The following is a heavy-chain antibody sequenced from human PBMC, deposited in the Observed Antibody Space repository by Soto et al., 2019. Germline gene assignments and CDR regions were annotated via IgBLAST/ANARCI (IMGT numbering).Heavy chain of an antibody. CDR3: ARSLGGGWYKYFDN. Sequence: QSGGSLRLSCAASGFTFTTYWMNWVRQAPGKGLEWVANIKQDGSEKYYVDSVKGRFTISRDNAKNSLYLQMNSLRAEDTAVYYCARSLGGGWYKYFDNWGQGTLVTVSS. J-gene: IGHJ4*02. CDR1: GFTFTTYW. CDR2: IKQDGSEK. V-gene: IGHV3-7*01. D-gene: IGHD6-19*01.